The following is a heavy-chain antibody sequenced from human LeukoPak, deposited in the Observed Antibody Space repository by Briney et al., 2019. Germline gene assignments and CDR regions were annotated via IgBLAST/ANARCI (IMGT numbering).Heavy chain of an antibody. Sequence: PGGSLRLSCAASGFTFSSYSMNWVRQAPGKGLEWVSSISSSSSYIYYADSVKGRFTISRDNAKNSLYLQMNSLRAEDTAVYYCAKDWGIGRIVGANSNYFDYWGQGTLVTVSS. CDR1: GFTFSSYS. CDR2: ISSSSSYI. CDR3: AKDWGIGRIVGANSNYFDY. V-gene: IGHV3-21*01. D-gene: IGHD1-26*01. J-gene: IGHJ4*02.